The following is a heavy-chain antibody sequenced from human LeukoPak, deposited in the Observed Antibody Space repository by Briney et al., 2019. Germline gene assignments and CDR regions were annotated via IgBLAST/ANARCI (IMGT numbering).Heavy chain of an antibody. V-gene: IGHV3-9*01. CDR1: GFTFDDYA. Sequence: GGSLRLSCAASGFTFDDYAMHRVRQAPGKGLEWVSGISWNSGSIGYADSVKGRFTISRDNAKNSLYLQMNSLRAEDTALYYCAKDMREYQLLYGFDPWGQGTLVTVSS. D-gene: IGHD2-2*02. J-gene: IGHJ5*02. CDR2: ISWNSGSI. CDR3: AKDMREYQLLYGFDP.